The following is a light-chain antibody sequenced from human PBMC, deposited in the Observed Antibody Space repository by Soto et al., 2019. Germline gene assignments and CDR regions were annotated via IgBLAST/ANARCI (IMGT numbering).Light chain of an antibody. V-gene: IGKV3-15*01. J-gene: IGKJ1*01. Sequence: EIVMTQSPATLSVSPGERATLSCRASQSVSSNLAWYQQKPGQAPRLLIYGASTRATGIPARFSGSGSGTECHLTISRLQSEDFAVYYCQQYNNWPPWTFGQGAKVEIK. CDR3: QQYNNWPPWT. CDR1: QSVSSN. CDR2: GAS.